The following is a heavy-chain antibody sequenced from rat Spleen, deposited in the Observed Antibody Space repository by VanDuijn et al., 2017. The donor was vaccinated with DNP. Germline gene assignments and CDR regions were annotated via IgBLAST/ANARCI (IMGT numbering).Heavy chain of an antibody. CDR2: ISSGGST. CDR1: GFSFTSYG. Sequence: QVQLKESGPGLVQPSQTLSLTCTVSGFSFTSYGVSWVRQPPGKGLEWIAAISSGGSTDYNSALKFRLSISRDTSKSQVFLKMNSLQTEDTAIYFCTREENTGYYSMNAWGQGTSVTVSS. J-gene: IGHJ4*01. D-gene: IGHD4-2*01. CDR3: TREENTGYYSMNA. V-gene: IGHV2S12*01.